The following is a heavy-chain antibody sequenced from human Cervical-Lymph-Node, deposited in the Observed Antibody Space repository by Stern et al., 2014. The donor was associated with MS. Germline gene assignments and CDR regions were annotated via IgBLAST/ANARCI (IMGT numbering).Heavy chain of an antibody. J-gene: IGHJ4*02. CDR3: AREEDGSGSYAKGFDY. CDR1: GGSISSGGYY. Sequence: QLQLQESGPGLVKPSQTLSLTCTVSGGSISSGGYYWSWIRPHPEKGREGIGDMSYSGRTSYNPSLRSRVTMSFDASKNHFSLKLSSMTAADTAVYFCAREEDGSGSYAKGFDYWGQGTLVTVSS. V-gene: IGHV4-31*03. CDR2: MSYSGRT. D-gene: IGHD3-10*01.